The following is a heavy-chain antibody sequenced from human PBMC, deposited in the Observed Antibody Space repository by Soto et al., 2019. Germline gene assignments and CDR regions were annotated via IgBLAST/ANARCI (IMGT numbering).Heavy chain of an antibody. Sequence: GGSLRLSCAASGFTVSNNFMSWVRQAPGKGLEWVSVFHSGGNTYYADSVKGRFTISRHSSNNTPYLQMNSLRAEDTAVYYCARMRGIMVTIYYYYYMDVWGKGTTVTVSS. CDR3: ARMRGIMVTIYYYYYMDV. V-gene: IGHV3-53*04. D-gene: IGHD5-12*01. J-gene: IGHJ6*03. CDR1: GFTVSNNF. CDR2: FHSGGNT.